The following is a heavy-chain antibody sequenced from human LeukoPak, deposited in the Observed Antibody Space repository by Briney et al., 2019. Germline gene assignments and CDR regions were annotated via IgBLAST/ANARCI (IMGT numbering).Heavy chain of an antibody. Sequence: SETLSLTCTVSGGSISSYYWSWIRQPPGKGLEWIGYIYYSGSTNYNPSLKSRVTISVDTSKNQFSLKLSSVTAADTAVYYCARLGGYGDYYDWFDPWGQGTLVTVSS. CDR1: GGSISSYY. CDR2: IYYSGST. CDR3: ARLGGYGDYYDWFDP. D-gene: IGHD4-17*01. J-gene: IGHJ5*02. V-gene: IGHV4-59*01.